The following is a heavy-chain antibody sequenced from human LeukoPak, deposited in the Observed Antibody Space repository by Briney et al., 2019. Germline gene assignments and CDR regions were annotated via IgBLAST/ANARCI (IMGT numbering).Heavy chain of an antibody. D-gene: IGHD3-3*01. CDR3: ARDALQYYDFWSGYYTGGY. CDR1: GFTFSSYA. V-gene: IGHV3-30-3*01. J-gene: IGHJ4*02. Sequence: PGGSLRLSCAASGFTFSSYAMHWVRQAPGTGLEWVAVISYDGSNKYYADSVKGRFTISRDNSKNTLYLQMNSLRAEDTAVYYCARDALQYYDFWSGYYTGGYWGQGTLVTVSS. CDR2: ISYDGSNK.